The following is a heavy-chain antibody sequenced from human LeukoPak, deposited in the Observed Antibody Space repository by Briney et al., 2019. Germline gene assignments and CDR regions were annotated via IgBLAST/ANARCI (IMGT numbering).Heavy chain of an antibody. Sequence: ASVKVSCKASGYTFTGYYMHWVRQAPGQGLEWMGWINPNSGDTNYAQKFQGRVTMTRDTSISTAYMELSRLRSDDTAVYYCARAYGSGSYYANDYWGQGTLVTVSS. CDR3: ARAYGSGSYYANDY. CDR2: INPNSGDT. D-gene: IGHD3-10*01. V-gene: IGHV1-2*02. CDR1: GYTFTGYY. J-gene: IGHJ4*02.